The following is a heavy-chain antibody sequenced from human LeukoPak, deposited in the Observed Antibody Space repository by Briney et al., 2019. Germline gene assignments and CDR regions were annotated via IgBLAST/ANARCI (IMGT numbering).Heavy chain of an antibody. CDR2: INPNSGGT. J-gene: IGHJ4*02. Sequence: ASVKVSCKASGYTFTGYYMHWVRQAPGQGLEWMGWINPNSGGTNYAQKFQGRVTMTRDTSISTAYMELSRLRTDDTAVYYCARFYYGNYYFDYWGQGTLVTVSS. CDR3: ARFYYGNYYFDY. V-gene: IGHV1-2*02. CDR1: GYTFTGYY. D-gene: IGHD3-10*01.